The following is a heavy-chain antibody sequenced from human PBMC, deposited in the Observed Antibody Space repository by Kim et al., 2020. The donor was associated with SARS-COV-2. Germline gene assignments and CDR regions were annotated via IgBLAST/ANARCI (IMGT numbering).Heavy chain of an antibody. V-gene: IGHV3-23*01. J-gene: IGHJ6*02. CDR3: AKENYDILTGFSHYGMDV. CDR2: MSGSGGST. CDR1: GFTFSSYA. Sequence: VGSLRLSCAASGFTFSSYAMSWVRQAPGKGLEWVSAMSGSGGSTYYADSVKGRFTISRDNSKNTLYLQMNSLRAEDTAVYYCAKENYDILTGFSHYGMDVWGQGTTVTVSS. D-gene: IGHD3-9*01.